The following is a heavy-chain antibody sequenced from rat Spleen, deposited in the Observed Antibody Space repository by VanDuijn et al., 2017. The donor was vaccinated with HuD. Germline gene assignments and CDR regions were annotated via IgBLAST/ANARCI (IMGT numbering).Heavy chain of an antibody. J-gene: IGHJ2*01. CDR1: GFTFSNYY. CDR2: ISTGGGNT. D-gene: IGHD1-12*02. V-gene: IGHV5-25*01. Sequence: EVQLVESGGGLVQPGRSMKLSCAASGFTFSNYYMAWVRQAPTKGLEWVASISTGGGNTYYRDSVKGRFTISRDNAKSTLYLQMDSLRSEDTATYYCARENYYDGSYHSRYYFDYWGQGVMVTVSS. CDR3: ARENYYDGSYHSRYYFDY.